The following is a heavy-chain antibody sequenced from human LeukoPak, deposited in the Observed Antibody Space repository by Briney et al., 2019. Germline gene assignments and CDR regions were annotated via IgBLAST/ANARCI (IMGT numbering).Heavy chain of an antibody. V-gene: IGHV1-46*01. CDR2: INPSGGST. CDR3: ARDRVGVTGALNI. D-gene: IGHD2-21*02. CDR1: GYTFTSYY. Sequence: ASVKVSCKASGYTFTSYYMHWVRQAPGQGLEWMGIINPSGGSTSYAQKFQGRVTMTRDMSTSTVYMELSSLRSEDTAVYYCARDRVGVTGALNIWGQGTMVTVSS. J-gene: IGHJ3*02.